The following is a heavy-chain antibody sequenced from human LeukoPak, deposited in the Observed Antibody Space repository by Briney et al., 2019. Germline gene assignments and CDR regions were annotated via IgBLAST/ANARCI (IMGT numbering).Heavy chain of an antibody. V-gene: IGHV4-34*01. CDR1: GGSISSYY. J-gene: IGHJ4*02. Sequence: SETLSLTCTVSGGSISSYYWSWIRQPPGKGLEWIGEINHSGSTNYNPSLKSRVTISVDTSKNQFSLKLSSVTAADTAVYYCARVRTIFGVVTQLFDYWGQGTLVTVSS. D-gene: IGHD3-3*01. CDR3: ARVRTIFGVVTQLFDY. CDR2: INHSGST.